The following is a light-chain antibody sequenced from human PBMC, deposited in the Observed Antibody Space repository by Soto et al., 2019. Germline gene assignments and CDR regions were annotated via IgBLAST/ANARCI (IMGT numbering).Light chain of an antibody. CDR2: KAS. V-gene: IGKV1-5*03. CDR1: QTISSW. J-gene: IGKJ4*01. Sequence: DIQMAQSPSTLSGSVGDRVTIPCRASQTISSWLAWYQQKPGKAPKLLIYKASNLKSGVPSRFSGSGSGTDFTLTISSLQPEDFATYYCQQANSFPLTFGGGTKVDI. CDR3: QQANSFPLT.